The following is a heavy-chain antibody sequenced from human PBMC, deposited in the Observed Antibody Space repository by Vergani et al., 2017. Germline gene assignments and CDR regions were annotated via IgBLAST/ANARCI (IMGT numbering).Heavy chain of an antibody. Sequence: EVQLVQSGAEVKKPGESLKISCKGSGYSFTSYWIGWVRQMPGKGLEWMGIIYPGDSDTRYSPSFQGQVTIPADKSISTAYLLWSSLKASDTAMYYCARLNIVVVTASIGYFDLWGRGTLVTVSS. CDR1: GYSFTSYW. CDR3: ARLNIVVVTASIGYFDL. J-gene: IGHJ2*01. CDR2: IYPGDSDT. D-gene: IGHD2-21*02. V-gene: IGHV5-51*01.